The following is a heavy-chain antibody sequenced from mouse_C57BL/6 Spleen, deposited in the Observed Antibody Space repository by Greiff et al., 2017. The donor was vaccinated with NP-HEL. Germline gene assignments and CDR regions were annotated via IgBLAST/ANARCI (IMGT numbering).Heavy chain of an antibody. CDR2: INSDGGST. CDR1: EYEFPSHD. Sequence: EVKVVESGGGLVQPGESLKLSCESNEYEFPSHDMSWVRQTPEQRLELVAAINSDGGSTYYPDTMERRFIISRDNTKKTLYLQMSSLVSEDAALYYCARRAQATWFAYWGQGTLVTVSA. V-gene: IGHV5-2*03. J-gene: IGHJ3*01. CDR3: ARRAQATWFAY. D-gene: IGHD3-2*02.